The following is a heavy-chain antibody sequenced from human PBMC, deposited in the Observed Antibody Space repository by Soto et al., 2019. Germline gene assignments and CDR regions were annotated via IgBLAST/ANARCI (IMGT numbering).Heavy chain of an antibody. Sequence: QVRLVQSGAVVKKPGASVKVSCKASGYTFTRYDISWMRQAPGQGLEWMGWISAHNGDTNCEQKFQGRVTMTRDTSTSVAYMELRSLKSDDTAVYYCARDQSLARQGAPDYWGQGTLVTVSS. D-gene: IGHD2-21*01. V-gene: IGHV1-18*01. CDR3: ARDQSLARQGAPDY. CDR1: GYTFTRYD. CDR2: ISAHNGDT. J-gene: IGHJ4*02.